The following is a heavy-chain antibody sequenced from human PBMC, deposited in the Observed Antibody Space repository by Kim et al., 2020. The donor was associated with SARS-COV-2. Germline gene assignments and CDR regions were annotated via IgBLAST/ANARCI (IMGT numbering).Heavy chain of an antibody. CDR3: ARQATVYYGMDV. J-gene: IGHJ6*02. Sequence: RYSPSVQGKLTISADKSISTAYLQWSSLKASDTAMYYCARQATVYYGMDVWGQGTTVTVSS. D-gene: IGHD4-4*01. V-gene: IGHV5-51*01.